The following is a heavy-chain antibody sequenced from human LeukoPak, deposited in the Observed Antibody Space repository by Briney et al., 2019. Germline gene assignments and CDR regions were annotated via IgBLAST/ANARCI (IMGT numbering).Heavy chain of an antibody. J-gene: IGHJ6*02. CDR1: GFTFSRHA. CDR3: ARDRGGVFYYGMDV. V-gene: IGHV4-59*11. CDR2: IYYSGST. Sequence: GSLRLSCAASGFTFSRHAMSWIRQPPGKGLEWIGYIYYSGSTNYNPSLKSRVTISVDTSKNQFSLKLSSVTAAVTAVYYCARDRGGVFYYGMDVWGQGTTVTVSS. D-gene: IGHD3-16*01.